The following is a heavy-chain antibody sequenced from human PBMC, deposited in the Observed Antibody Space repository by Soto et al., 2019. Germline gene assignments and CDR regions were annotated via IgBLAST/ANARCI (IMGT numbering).Heavy chain of an antibody. J-gene: IGHJ4*02. CDR2: IWYDGSNK. CDR1: GFTFSSYG. CDR3: AREGIAAAGSGYFDY. Sequence: QVQLVESGGGVVQPGRSLRLSCAASGFTFSSYGMHWVRQAPGKGLEWVAVIWYDGSNKYYADSVKGRFTISRDNSKNTLYLQKNSLRAEDTAVYYCAREGIAAAGSGYFDYWGQGTLGTVSS. V-gene: IGHV3-33*01. D-gene: IGHD6-13*01.